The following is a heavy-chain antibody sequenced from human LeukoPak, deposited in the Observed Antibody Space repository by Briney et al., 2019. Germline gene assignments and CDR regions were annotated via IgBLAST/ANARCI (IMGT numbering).Heavy chain of an antibody. J-gene: IGHJ3*02. V-gene: IGHV3-23*01. CDR2: ISGGGGT. D-gene: IGHD3-22*01. CDR1: GFIFSSYV. CDR3: AKDREMYFYDSSGYRDAFHI. Sequence: GGSLRLSCAASGFIFSSYVMSWVRQAPGKGLECISVISGGGGTYYADSVKGRFTISRDNSHKTLYLQMNSLRAEDTAVYYCAKDREMYFYDSSGYRDAFHIWGQGTKVTVSS.